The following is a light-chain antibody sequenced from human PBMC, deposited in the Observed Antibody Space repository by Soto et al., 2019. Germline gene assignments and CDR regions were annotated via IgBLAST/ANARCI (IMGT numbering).Light chain of an antibody. CDR3: QQYVISVT. J-gene: IGKJ5*01. CDR1: QTITSSY. CDR2: GAS. V-gene: IGKV3-20*01. Sequence: IVLTQSPGTLSLSPGERATLSCRASQTITSSYLAWYQQKPGQAPRLLISGASSRATGVPDRFSGSGSGTDFTLTISRLEPQDSAMYYCQQYVISVTFGQGTRLEIK.